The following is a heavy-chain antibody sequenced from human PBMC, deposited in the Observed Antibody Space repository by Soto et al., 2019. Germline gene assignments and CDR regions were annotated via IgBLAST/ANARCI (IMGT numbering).Heavy chain of an antibody. D-gene: IGHD3-16*01. CDR3: ARAAMISFGERGWFDP. J-gene: IGHJ5*02. Sequence: QLQLQESGSGLVKPSQTLSLTCAVSGGSISSGGYSWSWIRQPPGKGLEWIGYIYHSGSTYYNPSLKSGVTISVDRSKNQFSLKLSSVTAADTAVYYCARAAMISFGERGWFDPWGQGTLVTVSS. CDR1: GGSISSGGYS. V-gene: IGHV4-30-2*01. CDR2: IYHSGST.